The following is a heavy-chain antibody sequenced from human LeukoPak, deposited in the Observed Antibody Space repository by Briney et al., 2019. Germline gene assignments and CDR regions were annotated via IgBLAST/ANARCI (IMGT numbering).Heavy chain of an antibody. CDR1: GFTFSSYA. V-gene: IGHV3-23*01. J-gene: IGHJ4*02. CDR2: ISGSGGST. Sequence: GGSLRLSCAASGFTFSSYAMSRVRQAPGKGLEWVSAISGSGGSTYYADSVKGRFTISRDNSKNTLYLQMNSLRAEDTAVYYCARDDYDILTGYDYWGQGTLVTVSS. D-gene: IGHD3-9*01. CDR3: ARDDYDILTGYDY.